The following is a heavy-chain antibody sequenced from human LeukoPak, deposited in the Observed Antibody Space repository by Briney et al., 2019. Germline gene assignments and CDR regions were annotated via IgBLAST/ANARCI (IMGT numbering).Heavy chain of an antibody. D-gene: IGHD6-6*01. CDR1: GFTFSSYA. V-gene: IGHV3-23*01. CDR3: AKDRNADLVSYYFDY. Sequence: AGGSLRLSCAASGFTFSSYAMSWVRQAPGKGLEWVSAISGSGGSTYYADSVKGRFIISRDNSKNTLFPLMNSLRAEDTAIYYCAKDRNADLVSYYFDYWGQGTLVTVSS. CDR2: ISGSGGST. J-gene: IGHJ4*02.